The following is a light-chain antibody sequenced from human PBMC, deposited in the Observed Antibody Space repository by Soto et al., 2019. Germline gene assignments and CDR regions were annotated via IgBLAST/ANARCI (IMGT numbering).Light chain of an antibody. Sequence: EIVMTQSPDTLSVSPGERATLSCRAGQSVSSTFLNWYQQKPGQAPRLLIYGASNRATGTPDRFSGSGSGTEFTLTISSLQSEDFAVYYCQQYNNWPLTFGGGTKVDIK. CDR2: GAS. CDR3: QQYNNWPLT. J-gene: IGKJ4*01. CDR1: QSVSST. V-gene: IGKV3D-15*01.